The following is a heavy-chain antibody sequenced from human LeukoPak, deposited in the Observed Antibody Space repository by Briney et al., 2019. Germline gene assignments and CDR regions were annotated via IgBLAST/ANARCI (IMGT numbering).Heavy chain of an antibody. Sequence: PSETPSLTCTVSGGSISSYYWSWIRQPPGKGLEWIGYIYYSGSTNYNPSLKSRVAISVDTSKNQFSLKLSSVTAADTAVYYCARQGGGFWYFDLWGRGTLVTVSS. CDR2: IYYSGST. CDR3: ARQGGGFWYFDL. J-gene: IGHJ2*01. D-gene: IGHD6-25*01. CDR1: GGSISSYY. V-gene: IGHV4-59*08.